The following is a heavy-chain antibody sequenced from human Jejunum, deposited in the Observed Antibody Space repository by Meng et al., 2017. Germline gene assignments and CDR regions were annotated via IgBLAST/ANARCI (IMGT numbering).Heavy chain of an antibody. V-gene: IGHV3-23*04. Sequence: EVQLVESGGGLVQPGGSLRLSCAAPGFSFSSSSMSWVRQAPGKGLEWVSTFTGTTTSTYYADSVKGRFTISRDNSKNTLYLQMNSLRAEDTAVYYCAKLTSLWGQGTLVTVSS. D-gene: IGHD3-16*01. CDR2: FTGTTTST. CDR1: GFSFSSSS. CDR3: AKLTSL. J-gene: IGHJ4*02.